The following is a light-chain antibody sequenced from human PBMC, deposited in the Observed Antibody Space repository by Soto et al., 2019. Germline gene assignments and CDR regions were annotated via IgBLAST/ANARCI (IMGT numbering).Light chain of an antibody. J-gene: IGLJ2*01. CDR3: SSYTSRSTRV. CDR1: SSDVGGYNY. CDR2: EVS. Sequence: QSALTQPASVSGSPGQSITISCTGTSSDVGGYNYVSWYQQHPGKAPKLMIYEVSNRASGVSNRFSGSKSGNTASLTISGLQAEDEADYYCSSYTSRSTRVFGGGTKVTV. V-gene: IGLV2-14*01.